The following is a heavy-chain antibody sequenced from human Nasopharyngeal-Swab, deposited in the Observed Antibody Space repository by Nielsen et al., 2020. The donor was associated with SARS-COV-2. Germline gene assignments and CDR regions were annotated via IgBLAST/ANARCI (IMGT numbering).Heavy chain of an antibody. Sequence: SETLSLTCAVYGGSFSGYYWSWIRQLPGKGLEWIGEINHSGSTNYNPSLKSRVTISVDTSKNQFSLKMSSVTAADTAVYYCARNLGGLWFGELFDDAFDIWGQGTMVTVSS. D-gene: IGHD3-10*01. CDR2: INHSGST. CDR3: ARNLGGLWFGELFDDAFDI. V-gene: IGHV4-34*01. CDR1: GGSFSGYY. J-gene: IGHJ3*02.